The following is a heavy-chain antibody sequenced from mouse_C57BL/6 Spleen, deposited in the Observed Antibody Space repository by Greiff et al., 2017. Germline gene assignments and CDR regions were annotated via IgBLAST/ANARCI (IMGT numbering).Heavy chain of an antibody. CDR1: GYTFTSYW. V-gene: IGHV1-69*01. CDR2: IDPSDSYT. D-gene: IGHD4-1*01. J-gene: IGHJ3*01. Sequence: QVQLKEPGAELVMPGASVKLSCKASGYTFTSYWMHWVKQRPGQGLEWIGEIDPSDSYTNYNQKFKGKSTLTVDKSSSTAYMQLSSLTSEDSAVYYCAKLGPLFAYWGQGTLATVSA. CDR3: AKLGPLFAY.